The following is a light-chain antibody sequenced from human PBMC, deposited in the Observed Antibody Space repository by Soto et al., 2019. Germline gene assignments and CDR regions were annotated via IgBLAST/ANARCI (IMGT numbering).Light chain of an antibody. CDR3: QSYDSSLSGSEV. CDR2: GHN. CDR1: YSNIGAGYE. Sequence: QSVLTQPPSVSGAPGQRVTISCTGSYSNIGAGYEVHWYQQIPGTAPKLLISGHNNRPSGVPDRFFGSKSGTSASLTIIGLQAEDEADYYCQSYDSSLSGSEVFGGGTKLTVL. J-gene: IGLJ3*02. V-gene: IGLV1-40*01.